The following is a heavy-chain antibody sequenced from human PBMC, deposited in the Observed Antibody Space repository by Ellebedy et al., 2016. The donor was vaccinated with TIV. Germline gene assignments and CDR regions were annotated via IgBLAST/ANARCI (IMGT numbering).Heavy chain of an antibody. Sequence: GESLKISXAASGFTFSSYSMNWVRQAPGKGLEWVSSISYSDNVIYYADSVKGRFTISRDNAKNSLYLQMNSLRAEDTAVYYCVRDPNAPFSYGDYWGQGTLVTVSS. CDR2: ISYSDNVI. CDR1: GFTFSSYS. CDR3: VRDPNAPFSYGDY. J-gene: IGHJ4*02. V-gene: IGHV3-21*01. D-gene: IGHD5-18*01.